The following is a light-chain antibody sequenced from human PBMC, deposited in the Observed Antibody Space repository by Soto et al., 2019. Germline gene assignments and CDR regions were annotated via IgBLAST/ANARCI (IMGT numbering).Light chain of an antibody. V-gene: IGKV3-20*01. Sequence: EIVLTQSPGTLSLSPGERATLSCRASQSVSSSYLAWYQQKPGQAPRLLIYGASSRATGIPDRFSGSGSGTDFTLTISRLEPEDFAVYYCQHYGGSPFFTFGPGTKVDIK. CDR1: QSVSSSY. J-gene: IGKJ3*01. CDR2: GAS. CDR3: QHYGGSPFFT.